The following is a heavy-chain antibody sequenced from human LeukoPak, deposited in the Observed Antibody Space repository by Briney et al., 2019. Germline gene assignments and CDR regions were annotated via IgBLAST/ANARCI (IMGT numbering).Heavy chain of an antibody. J-gene: IGHJ6*02. V-gene: IGHV3-53*01. CDR1: GFTFDAHA. CDR3: ARGPARRRDGYNYYGMDV. CDR2: IYSGGSI. Sequence: GGSLRLSCAASGFTFDAHAMSWVRQAPGKGLEWVSVIYSGGSIYYADSVKGRFTISRDNSKNTLYLQMNSLRAEDTAVYYCARGPARRRDGYNYYGMDVWGQGTTVTVSS. D-gene: IGHD5-24*01.